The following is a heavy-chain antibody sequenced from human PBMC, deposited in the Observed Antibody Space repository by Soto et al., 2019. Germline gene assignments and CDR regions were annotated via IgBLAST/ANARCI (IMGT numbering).Heavy chain of an antibody. CDR3: ARHDYSDRTFDL. J-gene: IGHJ3*01. D-gene: IGHD3-22*01. CDR1: GGSVGSGSYY. V-gene: IGHV4-61*01. CDR2: IQYSGDT. Sequence: SKNLYLTCIVSGGSVGSGSYYWIWSRQPPGSAMEWIGYIQYSGDTNYNSSLKSRVTISVDRSRNRFSLNLTSVTAADTAFYYCARHDYSDRTFDLWGQGTMVT.